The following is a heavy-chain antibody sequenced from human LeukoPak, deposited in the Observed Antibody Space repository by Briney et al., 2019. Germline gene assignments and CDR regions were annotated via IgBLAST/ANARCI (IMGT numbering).Heavy chain of an antibody. J-gene: IGHJ4*02. Sequence: GGSLRLSCTVSGFTFSNYPMHWVRQAPGEGLEWVSNISNDGTIKYYVESVKGRFTISRDNSENTLYLQMSSLRVDDTAVYYCAAYRSAALRDWGQGISVTVSS. CDR2: ISNDGTIK. D-gene: IGHD6-13*01. CDR3: AAYRSAALRD. CDR1: GFTFSNYP. V-gene: IGHV3-30-3*01.